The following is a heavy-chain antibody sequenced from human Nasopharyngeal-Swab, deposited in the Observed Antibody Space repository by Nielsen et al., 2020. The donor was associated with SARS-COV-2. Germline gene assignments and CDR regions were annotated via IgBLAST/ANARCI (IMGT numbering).Heavy chain of an antibody. CDR1: GGTFSSYA. V-gene: IGHV1-69*13. J-gene: IGHJ6*03. D-gene: IGHD2-2*01. CDR3: ARDEMVVPAAKFNYYYYMDV. Sequence: SVKVSCKASGGTFSSYAIGWVRQAPGQGLEWMGGIIPIFGTANYAQKFQGRVTITADESTSTAYMELSSLRSEDTAVYYCARDEMVVPAAKFNYYYYMDVWGKGTTVTVSS. CDR2: IIPIFGTA.